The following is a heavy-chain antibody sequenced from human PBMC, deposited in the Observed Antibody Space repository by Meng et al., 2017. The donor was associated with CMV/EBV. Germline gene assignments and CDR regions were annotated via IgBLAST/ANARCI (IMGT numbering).Heavy chain of an antibody. D-gene: IGHD6-19*01. Sequence: GGSRRLSCAASGFTFSSYSMNWVRQAPGKGLEWVSYISSSSSTIYYADSVKGRFTISRDNAKNSLYLQMNSLRAEDTAVYYCARAVAGTAGDSDSWGQGTLVPFSS. J-gene: IGHJ4*02. CDR3: ARAVAGTAGDSDS. V-gene: IGHV3-48*04. CDR1: GFTFSSYS. CDR2: ISSSSSTI.